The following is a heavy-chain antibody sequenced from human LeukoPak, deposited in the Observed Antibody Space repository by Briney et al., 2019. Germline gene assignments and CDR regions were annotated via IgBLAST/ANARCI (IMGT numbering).Heavy chain of an antibody. CDR1: GGSISSSNW. D-gene: IGHD4-17*01. CDR3: ARGGINTVTNRFDY. J-gene: IGHJ4*02. V-gene: IGHV4-4*02. CDR2: IYHSGST. Sequence: SGTLSLTCAVSGGSISSSNWWSWVRQPPEKGLGWIGEIYHSGSTNYNPSLKSRVTISVDKSKNQFSLKLSSVTAADTAVYYCARGGINTVTNRFDYWGQGTLVTVSS.